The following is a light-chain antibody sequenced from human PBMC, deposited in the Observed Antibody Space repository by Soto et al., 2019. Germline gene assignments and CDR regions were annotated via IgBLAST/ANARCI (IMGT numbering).Light chain of an antibody. CDR2: GAS. CDR3: QQYGSSPRT. Sequence: EIVLTRSPGTLSLSPGERATLSCRASQSVSSSYLAWYQQKPGQAPRLLIYGASSRATGIPDRFSGSGSGTDFTLTISRLEPEAFAVYYCQQYGSSPRTFGQGTKVEIK. CDR1: QSVSSSY. V-gene: IGKV3-20*01. J-gene: IGKJ1*01.